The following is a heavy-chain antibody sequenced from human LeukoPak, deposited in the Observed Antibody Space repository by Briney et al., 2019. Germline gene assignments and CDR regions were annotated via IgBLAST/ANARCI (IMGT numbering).Heavy chain of an antibody. D-gene: IGHD3-10*01. V-gene: IGHV3-23*01. CDR3: ARDLYGSDDY. CDR1: GFTFSSYA. J-gene: IGHJ4*02. CDR2: IISGVNT. Sequence: GGSLRLSCAASGFTFSSYAMTWVRQAPGKGLEWVSTIISGVNTYSTASVAGRFTISRDNSKNTLYLQLNSLRAEDTAVYYCARDLYGSDDYWGQGTLVTVSS.